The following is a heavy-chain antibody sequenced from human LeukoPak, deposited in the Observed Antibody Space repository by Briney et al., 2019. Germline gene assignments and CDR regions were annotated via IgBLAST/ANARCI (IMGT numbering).Heavy chain of an antibody. J-gene: IGHJ4*02. Sequence: DTLSLTCAVYGESLNSYYWSWIRQPPGKGLAWIGEIYESGSTEYNPSLKSRVTISMVPSKQQFSLSLTSVTAADTAVYYCARGAWATRLGSWGLGTPVIVSS. V-gene: IGHV4-34*01. CDR2: IYESGST. D-gene: IGHD2-15*01. CDR1: GESLNSYY. CDR3: ARGAWATRLGS.